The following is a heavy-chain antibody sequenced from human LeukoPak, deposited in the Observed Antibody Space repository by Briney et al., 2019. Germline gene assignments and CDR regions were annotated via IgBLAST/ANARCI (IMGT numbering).Heavy chain of an antibody. CDR2: ISGSGGST. CDR3: AKRHYYDSNGYHYGEYFDY. CDR1: GFTFSSYA. J-gene: IGHJ4*02. Sequence: GGSLRLSCAASGFTFSSYAMSWVRQAPGKGLEWVSAISGSGGSTYYADSVKGRFTISRDNSKNTLYLQMNSLRAEDTAVYYCAKRHYYDSNGYHYGEYFDYWGQGTLVTVSS. D-gene: IGHD3-22*01. V-gene: IGHV3-23*01.